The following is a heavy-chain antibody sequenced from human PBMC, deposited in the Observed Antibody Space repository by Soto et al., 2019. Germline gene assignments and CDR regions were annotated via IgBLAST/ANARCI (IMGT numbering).Heavy chain of an antibody. J-gene: IGHJ6*02. V-gene: IGHV1-3*01. CDR3: ARVKGMEENYYYYEMQV. CDR1: GYTFSTYA. CDR2: INGGNGHT. Sequence: VASVKVSCKASGYTFSTYALHWVSQAPGQGLEWMGWINGGNGHTRYSQKFKDRVTISRDTPASIAYMELSGVRSEDTAVYYCARVKGMEENYYYYEMQVWGQGTTATVSS. D-gene: IGHD1-1*01.